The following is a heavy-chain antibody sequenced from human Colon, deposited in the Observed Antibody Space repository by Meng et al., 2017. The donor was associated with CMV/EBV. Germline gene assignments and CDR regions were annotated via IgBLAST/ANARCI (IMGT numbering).Heavy chain of an antibody. V-gene: IGHV3-30*18. D-gene: IGHD3-16*01. J-gene: IGHJ4*02. CDR3: GKDHERSAYYVTGVY. Sequence: SSVTFSHYGMRGVRQGPGKGLEWVAVVSKDGRDKYYAGSMKGRFTISRDNSQNTLYLQLNSLRAEDTGVYYCGKDHERSAYYVTGVYWGQGSMVTVSS. CDR1: SVTFSHYG. CDR2: VSKDGRDK.